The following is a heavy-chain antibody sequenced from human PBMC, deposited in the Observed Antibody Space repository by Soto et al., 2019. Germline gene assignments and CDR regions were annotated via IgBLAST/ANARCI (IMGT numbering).Heavy chain of an antibody. Sequence: GASVKVSCKASGYTSTSYDINWVRQATGQGLEWMGWMNPNSGNTGYAQKFQGRVTMTRNSSISTAYMELSSLRSEDTAVYYCARAGFLDQASDVWGKGTTVTVSS. CDR3: ARAGFLDQASDV. CDR1: GYTSTSYD. CDR2: MNPNSGNT. V-gene: IGHV1-8*01. D-gene: IGHD3-3*01. J-gene: IGHJ6*04.